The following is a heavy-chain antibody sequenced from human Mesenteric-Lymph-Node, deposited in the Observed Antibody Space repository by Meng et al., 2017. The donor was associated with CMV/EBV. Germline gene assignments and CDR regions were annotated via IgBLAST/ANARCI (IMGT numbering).Heavy chain of an antibody. CDR1: SDSSYY. CDR2: IYYSGRT. J-gene: IGHJ5*02. D-gene: IGHD2-2*01. Sequence: SDSSYYWGWVRQPPGKGLEWIGTIYYSGRTFYNPSLKSRVTISVDMSKNQFSLKVTSVTAADTAVYYCARHGGYCSTTSCSLGRFDPWGQGTLVTVSS. CDR3: ARHGGYCSTTSCSLGRFDP. V-gene: IGHV4-39*01.